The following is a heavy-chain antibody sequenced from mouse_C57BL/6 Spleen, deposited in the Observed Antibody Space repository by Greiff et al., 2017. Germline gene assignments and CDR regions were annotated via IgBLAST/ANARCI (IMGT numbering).Heavy chain of an antibody. CDR2: IDPSDSYT. D-gene: IGHD4-1*01. CDR3: ARAWDENYFGY. V-gene: IGHV1-69*01. Sequence: VQLQQPGAELVMPGASVKLSCKASGYTFTSYWMHWVKQRPGQGLEWIGEIDPSDSYTNYNQKFKGKSTLTVDKSSSTAYMQLSSLTSEDSAVYYCARAWDENYFGYWGQGTTLTVSS. J-gene: IGHJ2*01. CDR1: GYTFTSYW.